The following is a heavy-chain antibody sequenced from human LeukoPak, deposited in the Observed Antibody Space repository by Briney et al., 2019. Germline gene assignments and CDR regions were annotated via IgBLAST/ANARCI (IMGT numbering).Heavy chain of an antibody. Sequence: PVGSLRLSCEASGFFFGGHAMNWLRQAPGKGLEWISFITKDSDIIHYAESVEGRFTVSRDNAKNSLYLQMNSLGVEDTAVYYCARYGSGSCLKDPFDHWGQGSVVTVSS. CDR3: ARYGSGSCLKDPFDH. CDR1: GFFFGGHA. J-gene: IGHJ4*02. V-gene: IGHV3-48*01. D-gene: IGHD3-10*01. CDR2: ITKDSDII.